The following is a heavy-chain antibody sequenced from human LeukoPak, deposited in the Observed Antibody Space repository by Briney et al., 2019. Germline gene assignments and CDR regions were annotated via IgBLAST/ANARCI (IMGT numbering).Heavy chain of an antibody. Sequence: SETLSLTCAVYGGSFSGYYWSWIRQPPGKRLEWIGEINHSGSTNYNPSLKSRVTISVDTSKNQFSLKLSSVTAADTAVYYCARRYFDWSPDYWGQGTLVTVSS. V-gene: IGHV4-34*01. CDR2: INHSGST. CDR3: ARRYFDWSPDY. J-gene: IGHJ4*02. CDR1: GGSFSGYY. D-gene: IGHD3-9*01.